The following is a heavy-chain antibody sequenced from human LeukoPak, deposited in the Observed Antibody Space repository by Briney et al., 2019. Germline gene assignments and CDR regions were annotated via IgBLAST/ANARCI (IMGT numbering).Heavy chain of an antibody. CDR2: INHSGGT. V-gene: IGHV4-34*01. CDR1: GGSFSGYY. J-gene: IGHJ4*02. D-gene: IGHD6-13*01. Sequence: SETLSLTCAVYGGSFSGYYWSWIRQPPGKGLEWIGEINHSGGTNYNPSLKSRVTISVDTSKNQFSLRLTSVTATDSAVYYCARQSQSSWNYFDYWGQGTLVTVSS. CDR3: ARQSQSSWNYFDY.